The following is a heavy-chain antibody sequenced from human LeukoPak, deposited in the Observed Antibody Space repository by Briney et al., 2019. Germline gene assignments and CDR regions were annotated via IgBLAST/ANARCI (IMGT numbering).Heavy chain of an antibody. J-gene: IGHJ4*02. CDR1: GFTFSSYA. V-gene: IGHV3-23*01. D-gene: IGHD6-19*01. CDR3: AKGGSARVGSGWRFDY. Sequence: PGGSLRLSCAASGFTFSSYAMSWVRQAPGKGLEWVSAISGSGGSTYYADSVKGRFTISRDNAKNSLYLQMNSLRAEDTALYYYAKGGSARVGSGWRFDYWGQGTLVTVSS. CDR2: ISGSGGST.